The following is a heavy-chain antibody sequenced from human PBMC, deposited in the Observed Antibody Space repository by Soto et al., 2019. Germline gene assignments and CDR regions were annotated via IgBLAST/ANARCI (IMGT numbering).Heavy chain of an antibody. Sequence: EVQLVESGGGLVKPGGSLRLSCAASGFTFSNAWMSWVRQAPGKGLEWVGRIKSKTDGGTTDYDAPVKGRFTISRDDSKNTLYLQMNSLKTEDTAVYYCTTVNDYGEGRVDYWGQGTLVTVSS. CDR3: TTVNDYGEGRVDY. CDR2: IKSKTDGGTT. CDR1: GFTFSNAW. D-gene: IGHD4-17*01. V-gene: IGHV3-15*01. J-gene: IGHJ4*02.